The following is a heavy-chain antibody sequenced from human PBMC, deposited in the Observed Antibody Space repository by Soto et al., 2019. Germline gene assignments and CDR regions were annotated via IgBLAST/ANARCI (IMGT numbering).Heavy chain of an antibody. V-gene: IGHV1-46*03. Sequence: GASVKVSCKASGYTFTSYYMHWVRQAPGQGLEWMGIINPSGGSTSYAQKFQGRVTMTRDTSTSTVYMELSSLRSEDTAVYYCATLGYCSSTSCYGFNYWGQGTLVTVSS. CDR3: ATLGYCSSTSCYGFNY. CDR2: INPSGGST. J-gene: IGHJ4*02. CDR1: GYTFTSYY. D-gene: IGHD2-2*01.